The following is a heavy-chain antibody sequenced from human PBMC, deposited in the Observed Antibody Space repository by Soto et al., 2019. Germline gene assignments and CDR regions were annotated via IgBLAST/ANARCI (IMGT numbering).Heavy chain of an antibody. CDR1: GYSISSGYY. Sequence: SETLSLTCAVSGYSISSGYYWGWIRQPPGKGLEWIGSIYHSGSTYYNPSLKSRVTISVGTSKNQFSLKLSSVTAADTAVYYCARTAFVSDYGVDYWGQGTLVTVSS. D-gene: IGHD4-17*01. V-gene: IGHV4-38-2*01. CDR2: IYHSGST. J-gene: IGHJ4*02. CDR3: ARTAFVSDYGVDY.